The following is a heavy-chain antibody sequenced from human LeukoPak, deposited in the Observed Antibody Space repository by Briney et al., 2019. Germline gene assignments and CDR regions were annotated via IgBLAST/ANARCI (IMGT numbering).Heavy chain of an antibody. V-gene: IGHV4-61*02. D-gene: IGHD3-22*01. CDR2: IYTSGST. J-gene: IGHJ4*02. Sequence: PSQTLSLTCTVPGGSISSGSYYWSWIRQPAGKGLEWIGRIYTSGSTNYNPSLKSRVTISVDTSKNQFSLKLSSVTAADTAVYYCARVSITMTDWGQGTLVTVSS. CDR1: GGSISSGSYY. CDR3: ARVSITMTD.